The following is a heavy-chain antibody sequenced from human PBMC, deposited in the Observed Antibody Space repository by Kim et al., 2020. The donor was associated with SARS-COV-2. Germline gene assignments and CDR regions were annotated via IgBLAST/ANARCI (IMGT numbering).Heavy chain of an antibody. CDR3: TADLHVWSQGPFDY. J-gene: IGHJ4*02. D-gene: IGHD3-10*01. Sequence: AAPVKGRYTISRDDSKNTLYLQMNSLKTEDTAVYYCTADLHVWSQGPFDYWGQGTLVTVSS. V-gene: IGHV3-15*01.